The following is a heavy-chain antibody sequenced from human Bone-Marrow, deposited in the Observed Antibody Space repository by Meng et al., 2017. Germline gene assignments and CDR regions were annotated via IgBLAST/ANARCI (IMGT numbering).Heavy chain of an antibody. CDR2: FDPEDGET. J-gene: IGHJ3*02. CDR3: ATDSSSWPIDAFDI. CDR1: GYTLTELS. Sequence: ASVKVSCKVSGYTLTELSMHWVRQAPGKGLEWMGGFDPEDGETIYAQKFQGRVTMTEDTSTDTAYMELSSLRSEDTAVYYCATDSSSWPIDAFDIWGQGTMVTVSS. V-gene: IGHV1-24*01. D-gene: IGHD6-13*01.